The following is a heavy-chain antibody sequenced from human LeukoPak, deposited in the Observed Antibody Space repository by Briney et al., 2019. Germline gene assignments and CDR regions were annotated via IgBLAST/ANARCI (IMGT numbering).Heavy chain of an antibody. CDR2: IIPILGIA. Sequence: SVKVSCKASGGTFSSYAISWVRQAPGQGLEWMGRIIPILGIANYAQKFQGRVTITADKSTSTAYMELSSLRSEDTAVYYCARERPSGSYYGEGGYWGQGTLVTVSS. D-gene: IGHD1-26*01. V-gene: IGHV1-69*04. CDR1: GGTFSSYA. J-gene: IGHJ4*02. CDR3: ARERPSGSYYGEGGY.